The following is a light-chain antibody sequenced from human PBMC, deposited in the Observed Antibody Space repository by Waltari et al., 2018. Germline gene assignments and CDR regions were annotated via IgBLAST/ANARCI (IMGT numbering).Light chain of an antibody. J-gene: IGLJ3*02. V-gene: IGLV2-23*01. CDR2: EGT. CDR3: CSYAGNTGWV. Sequence: QSALTQPASVSGSPGQSITISCTGTTSTFGSYALVSWYQQHPDKAPKLMVYEGTKRPPGISTRFSGAKSGNTASLTISGLQAEDEADYYCCSYAGNTGWVFGGGTKLTVL. CDR1: TSTFGSYAL.